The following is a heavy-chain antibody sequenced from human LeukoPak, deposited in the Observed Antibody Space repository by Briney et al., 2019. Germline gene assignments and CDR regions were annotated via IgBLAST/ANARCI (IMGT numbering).Heavy chain of an antibody. CDR3: ARSNYFYDSSGPFDY. CDR1: GGSISSYY. D-gene: IGHD3-22*01. J-gene: IGHJ4*02. V-gene: IGHV4-59*12. CDR2: IYYSGST. Sequence: SETLSLTCTVSGGSISSYYWSWIRQPPGKGLEWIGYIYYSGSTNYNPSLKSRVTMSVDTSKNQFSLKLSSVTAADTAVYYCARSNYFYDSSGPFDYWGQGTLVTVSS.